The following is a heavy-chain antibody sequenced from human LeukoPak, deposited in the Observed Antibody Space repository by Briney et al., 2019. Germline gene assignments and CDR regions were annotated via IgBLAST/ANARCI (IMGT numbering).Heavy chain of an antibody. Sequence: SETLSLTCTVSGGSISRSSYYWGWIRQPPGKGLEWIGSIYYSGTTYYNPSLKSRVTISVDTAKNQFSLRLSSVTAADTAVYYCARSFLPGTIQWFDPWGQGTLVTVSS. J-gene: IGHJ5*02. D-gene: IGHD1-7*01. V-gene: IGHV4-39*01. CDR1: GGSISRSSYY. CDR2: IYYSGTT. CDR3: ARSFLPGTIQWFDP.